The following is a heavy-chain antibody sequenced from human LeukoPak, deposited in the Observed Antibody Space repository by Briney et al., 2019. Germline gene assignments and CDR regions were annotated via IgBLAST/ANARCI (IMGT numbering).Heavy chain of an antibody. CDR2: IYYSGST. D-gene: IGHD3-3*01. Sequence: PSETLSLTCSVSDGSISSSSYYWDWIRQPPGKGLEWIGSIYYSGSTYSNPSLKSRVTISVDTSKNQFSLNLSSVTAADTAVYYCARSGYPGRLLDYWGQGTLVTVSS. CDR1: DGSISSSSYY. CDR3: ARSGYPGRLLDY. V-gene: IGHV4-39*07. J-gene: IGHJ4*02.